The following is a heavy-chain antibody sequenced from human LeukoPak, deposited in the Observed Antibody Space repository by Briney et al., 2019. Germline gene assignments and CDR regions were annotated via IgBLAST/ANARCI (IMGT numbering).Heavy chain of an antibody. CDR3: ARTRIVVVIAALDAFDI. CDR2: IYHSGST. D-gene: IGHD2-21*01. V-gene: IGHV4-38-2*01. CDR1: GYSISSGYY. J-gene: IGHJ3*02. Sequence: SETLSLTFAVSGYSISSGYYWGWIRQPPGKGLEWIGSIYHSGSTYYNPSLKSRVTISVDTSKNQFSLKLSSVTAADTAVYYCARTRIVVVIAALDAFDIWGQGTMVTVSS.